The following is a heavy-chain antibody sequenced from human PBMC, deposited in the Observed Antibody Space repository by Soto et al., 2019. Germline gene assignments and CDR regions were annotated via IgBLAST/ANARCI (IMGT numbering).Heavy chain of an antibody. CDR2: ISSSSSTI. CDR1: GFTFSSYS. CDR3: ARTPMNTDRIWGSYRPTLGAFDI. D-gene: IGHD3-16*02. V-gene: IGHV3-48*01. Sequence: PGGSLRLSCAASGFTFSSYSMNWVRQAPGKGLEWVSYISSSSSTIYYADSVKGRFTISRDNAKNSLYLQMNSLRAEDTAVYYCARTPMNTDRIWGSYRPTLGAFDIWGQGTMVTVSS. J-gene: IGHJ3*02.